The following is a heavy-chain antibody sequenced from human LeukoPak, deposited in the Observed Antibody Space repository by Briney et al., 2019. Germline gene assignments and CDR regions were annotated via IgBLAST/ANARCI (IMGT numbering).Heavy chain of an antibody. CDR2: INPSGGST. CDR1: GYTFTSYY. Sequence: ASVKVSCTASGYTFTSYYMHWVRQAPGQGLEWMGIINPSGGSTGYAQKFQGRVTMTRDMSTSTVYMELSSLRSEDTAVYYCARDLTTVPIWGQGTMVTVSS. CDR3: ARDLTTVPI. D-gene: IGHD4-17*01. V-gene: IGHV1-46*01. J-gene: IGHJ3*02.